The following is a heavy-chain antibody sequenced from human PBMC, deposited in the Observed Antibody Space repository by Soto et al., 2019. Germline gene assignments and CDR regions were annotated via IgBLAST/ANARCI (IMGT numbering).Heavy chain of an antibody. V-gene: IGHV4-31*03. J-gene: IGHJ4*02. CDR2: IYYSGST. CDR1: GGSISGGGSY. Sequence: PSETLSLTCTVSGGSISGGGSYWSWIRQRPGKGLEWIGYIYYSGSTYYNPSLKGRVTISVDTSKNQFSLKLSSVTAADTAVYYCARSKNGGYYFDYWGQGTLVTVSS. D-gene: IGHD3-10*01. CDR3: ARSKNGGYYFDY.